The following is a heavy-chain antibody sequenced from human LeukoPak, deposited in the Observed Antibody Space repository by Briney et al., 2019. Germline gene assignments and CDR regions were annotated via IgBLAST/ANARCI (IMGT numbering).Heavy chain of an antibody. CDR2: ISSSSSSTI. CDR3: ARGVRYLDY. Sequence: PGGSLRLSCAASGFTLSSYSMNWVRQAPGKGLEWVSYISSSSSSTIYYADSLKGRFTISRDNAKKSLYLQMNSLRDEDTAVYYCARGVRYLDYWGQGTLVTVSS. CDR1: GFTLSSYS. D-gene: IGHD3-10*01. V-gene: IGHV3-48*02. J-gene: IGHJ4*02.